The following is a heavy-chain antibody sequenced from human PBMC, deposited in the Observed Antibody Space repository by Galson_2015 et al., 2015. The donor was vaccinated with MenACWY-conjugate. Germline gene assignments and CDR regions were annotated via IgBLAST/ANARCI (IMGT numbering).Heavy chain of an antibody. J-gene: IGHJ3*01. CDR1: GGSISSTSHY. CDR3: AGRSLDGAFDV. Sequence: ETLSLTCTVSGGSISSTSHYWGWIRQPPGKGLEWIGSIYFTENTYYNPSLMSRVTLSLDTSKSQVSLRLRSVTAGDTAVYYCAGRSLDGAFDVWGQGTLVTASS. CDR2: IYFTENT. V-gene: IGHV4-39*07. D-gene: IGHD5-24*01.